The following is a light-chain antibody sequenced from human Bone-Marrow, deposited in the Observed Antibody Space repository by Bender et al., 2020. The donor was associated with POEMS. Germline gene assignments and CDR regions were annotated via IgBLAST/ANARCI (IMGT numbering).Light chain of an antibody. CDR1: SGSVSSTSH. V-gene: IGLV8-61*01. CDR2: TTN. CDR3: LLDVGGGVYV. Sequence: QTVVTQEPSVSVSPGGTVTLTCGLSSGSVSSTSHASWYRQNPGQTPRTLFYTTNTRSSGVPDRFYGSILGNKAALTITGAQVDDESDYYCLLDVGGGVYVFGTGTKVTVL. J-gene: IGLJ1*01.